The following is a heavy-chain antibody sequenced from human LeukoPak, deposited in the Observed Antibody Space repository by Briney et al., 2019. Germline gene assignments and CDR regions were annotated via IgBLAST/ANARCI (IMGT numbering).Heavy chain of an antibody. CDR1: GFTFSSYA. J-gene: IGHJ4*02. Sequence: GGSLRLSCAASGFTFSSYAMHWVRQAPGKGLEWVTFIRYDGSTKYYTDSVKGRFTISRDNSKNTLYLQMNSLRVEDTAVYYCAKGYCSGTSCYSGLDWGQGTLVTVSS. V-gene: IGHV3-30*02. D-gene: IGHD2-2*01. CDR3: AKGYCSGTSCYSGLD. CDR2: IRYDGSTK.